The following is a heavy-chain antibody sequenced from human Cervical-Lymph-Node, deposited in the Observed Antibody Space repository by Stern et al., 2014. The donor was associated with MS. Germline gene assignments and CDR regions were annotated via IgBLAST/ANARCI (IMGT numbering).Heavy chain of an antibody. V-gene: IGHV3-53*01. J-gene: IGHJ4*02. CDR2: ITNVGST. Sequence: QLVQSGGGVIQPGGSLRLSCTASGFTVSRDYMTWVRQAPGKGLEWGSLITNVGSTFYTDSVKGRFTISRDDSKNTVYLHMTSLRAEDTAMYYCARDTSSPERSDWWGQGTLVTVSS. CDR1: GFTVSRDY. D-gene: IGHD1-1*01. CDR3: ARDTSSPERSDW.